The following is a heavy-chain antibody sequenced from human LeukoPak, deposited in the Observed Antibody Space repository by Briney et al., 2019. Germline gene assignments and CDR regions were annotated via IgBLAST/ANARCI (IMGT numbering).Heavy chain of an antibody. J-gene: IGHJ4*02. CDR3: ATDFPHYYDSSGYYFDY. CDR1: GYTLTELS. D-gene: IGHD3-22*01. Sequence: ASVKVSCKVSGYTLTELSMHWVRQAPGKGLEWMGDFDPEDGETIYAQKFQGRVTMTEDTSTDTAYMELSSLRSEDTAVYYCATDFPHYYDSSGYYFDYWGQGTLVTVSS. V-gene: IGHV1-24*01. CDR2: FDPEDGET.